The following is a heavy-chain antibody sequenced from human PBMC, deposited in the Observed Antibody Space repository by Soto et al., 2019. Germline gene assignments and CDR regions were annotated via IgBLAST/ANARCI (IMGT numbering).Heavy chain of an antibody. CDR1: GGTFSSYA. CDR3: ATWPRGYCSSTSCYSGANWFDP. CDR2: IIPIFGTA. J-gene: IGHJ5*02. Sequence: SVKVFCKASGGTFSSYAISWVRQAPGQGLEWMGGIIPIFGTANYAQKFQGRVTITADESTSTAYMELSSLRSEDTAVYYCATWPRGYCSSTSCYSGANWFDPWGQGTLVTVSS. D-gene: IGHD2-2*01. V-gene: IGHV1-69*13.